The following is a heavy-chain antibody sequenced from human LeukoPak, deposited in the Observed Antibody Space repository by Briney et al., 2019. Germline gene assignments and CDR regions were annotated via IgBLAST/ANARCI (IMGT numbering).Heavy chain of an antibody. D-gene: IGHD6-19*01. CDR1: GFTFNNYN. CDR3: ARDPHSSGWYD. V-gene: IGHV3-21*01. J-gene: IGHJ4*02. Sequence: GGSLRLSCAASGFTFNNYNMNWVRQAPGKGLEWVSSISSSSSNYIYYADSVKGRFTISRDNTKNSLYLQMNSLRAEDTAVYYCARDPHSSGWYDWGQGTLVTVSS. CDR2: ISSSSSNYI.